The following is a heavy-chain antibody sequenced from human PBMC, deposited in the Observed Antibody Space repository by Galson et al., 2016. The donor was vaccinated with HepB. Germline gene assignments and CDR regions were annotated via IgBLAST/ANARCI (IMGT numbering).Heavy chain of an antibody. CDR3: AKWSDAAATY. CDR2: ISGSGDTT. CDR1: GFTFSDYW. Sequence: SLRLSCAVSGFTFSDYWMSWVRQAPGKRLEWVSAISGSGDTTYYADSVKGRFSISRDNSKNTLYLQMSSLTAEDTAVYYCAKWSDAAATYWGQGALVTVSS. V-gene: IGHV3-23*01. J-gene: IGHJ4*02. D-gene: IGHD6-13*01.